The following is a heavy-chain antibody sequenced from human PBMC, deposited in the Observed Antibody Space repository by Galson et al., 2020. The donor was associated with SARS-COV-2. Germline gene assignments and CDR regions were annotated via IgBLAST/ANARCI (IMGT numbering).Heavy chain of an antibody. Sequence: SETLSLTCTASGYSTSSGYYWGWIRQPPRKGLEWMGNLYHSGNTHYNPSLRRRVTISGDTSKTDFFLELRSLTAADTAIYYCARGYCAGGSCFPFDPWGQGILVTVSS. V-gene: IGHV4-38-2*02. D-gene: IGHD2-15*01. CDR2: LYHSGNT. CDR3: ARGYCAGGSCFPFDP. J-gene: IGHJ5*02. CDR1: GYSTSSGYY.